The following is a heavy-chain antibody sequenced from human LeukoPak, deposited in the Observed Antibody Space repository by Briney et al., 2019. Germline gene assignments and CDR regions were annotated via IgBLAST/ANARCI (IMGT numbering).Heavy chain of an antibody. J-gene: IGHJ4*02. CDR3: ARVGSGYSTDY. Sequence: GGSLRLSCAASGFTFSSYAMYWVRQAPGKGLEYVSAISSDGGSTYYANSVKGRFTISRDNSKNTLYLQMGSLRAEDMAVYYCARVGSGYSTDYWGQGTLVTVSS. D-gene: IGHD3-3*01. CDR2: ISSDGGST. V-gene: IGHV3-64*01. CDR1: GFTFSSYA.